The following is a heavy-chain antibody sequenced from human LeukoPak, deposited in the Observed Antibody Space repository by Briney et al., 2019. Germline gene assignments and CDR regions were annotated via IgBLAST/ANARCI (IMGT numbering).Heavy chain of an antibody. D-gene: IGHD3-10*01. V-gene: IGHV3-21*01. Sequence: GGSLRLSCAASGFTFSSYSMNWVRQAPGKGLEWVSSISSSSSYIYYADSVKGRFTISRDNAKNSLYLQMNSLRAEDTAVYYCARGRFGELGFDPWGQGTLVTVSS. J-gene: IGHJ5*02. CDR2: ISSSSSYI. CDR1: GFTFSSYS. CDR3: ARGRFGELGFDP.